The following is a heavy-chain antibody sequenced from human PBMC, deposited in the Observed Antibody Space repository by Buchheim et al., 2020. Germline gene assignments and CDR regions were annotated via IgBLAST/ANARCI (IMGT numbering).Heavy chain of an antibody. CDR2: IGWDDDN. CDR1: GFSLSTSGVR. D-gene: IGHD3-10*01. J-gene: IGHJ4*02. CDR3: ARSGYGQNYFHY. V-gene: IGHV2-70*04. Sequence: QVTLKESGPALVKPTQTLTLTCTFSGFSLSTSGVRVNWIRQRPGKALEWLARIGWDDDNFYASSLKTRLTISKDTSKDQVVLRMTNMDPVDTATYFCARSGYGQNYFHYWGQGTL.